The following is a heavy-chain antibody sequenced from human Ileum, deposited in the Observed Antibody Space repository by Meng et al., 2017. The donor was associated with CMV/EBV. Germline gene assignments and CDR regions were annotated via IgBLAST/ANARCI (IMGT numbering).Heavy chain of an antibody. Sequence: EVELVESGGGLVQPGVSLRLSCAVSGFTFSTNYLSWVRQAPGKGLEWVSTIHKGTTTYYADSVKGRFTLAGDSSKNSVYLQMNSLRVEDTAIYYCVRGVFHNVWGQGTLVTASS. CDR2: IHKGTTT. CDR3: VRGVFHNV. CDR1: GFTFSTNY. V-gene: IGHV3-66*01. J-gene: IGHJ4*02. D-gene: IGHD1-1*01.